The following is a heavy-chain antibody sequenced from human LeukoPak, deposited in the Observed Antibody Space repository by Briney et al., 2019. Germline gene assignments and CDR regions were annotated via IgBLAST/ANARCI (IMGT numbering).Heavy chain of an antibody. CDR2: LSADGSHK. D-gene: IGHD6-13*01. V-gene: IGHV3-30*18. J-gene: IGHJ4*02. Sequence: ARSLRLSCEASGCKFSSYGMHWVRQAPGKGLEWVAVLSADGSHKQFADAVKDRFAISRDNSKETLYLQMNGLRSEDTAIYYCAKGGVSDRGSWYGDYFDYWGQGTLVTVSS. CDR1: GCKFSSYG. CDR3: AKGGVSDRGSWYGDYFDY.